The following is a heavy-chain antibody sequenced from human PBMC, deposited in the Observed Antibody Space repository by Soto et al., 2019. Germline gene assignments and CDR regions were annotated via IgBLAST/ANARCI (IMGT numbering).Heavy chain of an antibody. CDR2: IYYSGGT. D-gene: IGHD2-21*01. V-gene: IGHV4-31*03. J-gene: IGHJ6*02. CDR3: AASCVGCGGFNYYGMDV. Sequence: QVQLQESCPGLVKPSQTLSLTCTVSGGSISRGGYYWSWIRQHPGKGLEWIGYIYYSGGTYYNPSLTIRVTISVDTSKHQFALKLSSVTAAYTAVYYCAASCVGCGGFNYYGMDVWGQGTTVTVSS. CDR1: GGSISRGGYY.